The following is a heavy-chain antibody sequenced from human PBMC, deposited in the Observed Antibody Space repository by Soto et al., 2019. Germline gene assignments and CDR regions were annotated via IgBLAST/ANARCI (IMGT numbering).Heavy chain of an antibody. CDR1: GFTFSSYP. J-gene: IGHJ3*02. V-gene: IGHV3-30-3*01. Sequence: GGSLRLSCAASGFTFSSYPLHWVRQAPGKGLEWVAVISYDGSNKYYADSVKDRFTISRDYSKNTLCLQMNSLRTEDTAVYYCARGDPHISSDASIIWGQGTMVTVSS. D-gene: IGHD2-21*01. CDR3: ARGDPHISSDASII. CDR2: ISYDGSNK.